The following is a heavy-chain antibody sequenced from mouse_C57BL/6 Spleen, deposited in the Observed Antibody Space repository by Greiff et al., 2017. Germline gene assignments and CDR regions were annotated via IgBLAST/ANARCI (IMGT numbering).Heavy chain of an antibody. Sequence: QVQLQQPGAELVKPGASVKLSCKASGYTFTSYWMHWVKQRPGRGLEWIGRIDPNSGGTKYNEKFKSKATLTVDKPSSTAYMQLSSLISEDSAVYYCAREILRNYYAMDYWGQGTSVTVSS. CDR2: IDPNSGGT. J-gene: IGHJ4*01. CDR3: AREILRNYYAMDY. CDR1: GYTFTSYW. D-gene: IGHD1-1*01. V-gene: IGHV1-72*01.